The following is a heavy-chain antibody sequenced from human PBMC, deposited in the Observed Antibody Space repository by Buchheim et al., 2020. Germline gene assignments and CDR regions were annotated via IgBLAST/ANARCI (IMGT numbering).Heavy chain of an antibody. CDR1: GFTFSSYW. CDR3: ARETHSSGYYFEY. D-gene: IGHD3-22*01. J-gene: IGHJ4*02. V-gene: IGHV3-74*01. CDR2: ISSDGSST. Sequence: EVQLVESGGGLVQPGGSLRLSCAASGFTFSSYWMHWVRQAPGKGLVWVSRISSDGSSTTDADSVKGRFTISSDNAKNTLYLQMNSLRVEDTAVYYCARETHSSGYYFEYWGQGTL.